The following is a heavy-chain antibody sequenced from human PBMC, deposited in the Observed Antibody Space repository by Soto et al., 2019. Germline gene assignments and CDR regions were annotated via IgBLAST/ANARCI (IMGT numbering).Heavy chain of an antibody. V-gene: IGHV3-11*06. CDR3: ARDRRFGSGWGNWYFDL. CDR1: GFTLSDYY. CDR2: ISSSSTYT. J-gene: IGHJ2*01. D-gene: IGHD6-19*01. Sequence: PGGSLRLSCAASGFTLSDYYMSWIRQVPGKGLEWVSYISSSSTYTKYADSVKGRFTISRDNSKNTLYLQMNSLRAEDTAVYYCARDRRFGSGWGNWYFDLWGRGTLVTVSS.